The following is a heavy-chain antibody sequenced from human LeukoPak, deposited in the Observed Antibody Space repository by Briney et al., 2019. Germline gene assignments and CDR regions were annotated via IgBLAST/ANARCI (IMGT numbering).Heavy chain of an antibody. CDR1: GFTFRRHG. J-gene: IGHJ2*01. V-gene: IGHV3-33*03. CDR3: ARRYFDL. CDR2: IWYDGSNK. Sequence: PGGSLRLSCEASGFTFRRHGMHWVRQAPGKGLEWVAVIWYDGSNKYYADSVKGRFTISRDNAKNSLYLQMNSLRAKDTAVYYCARRYFDLWGRGTLVTVSS.